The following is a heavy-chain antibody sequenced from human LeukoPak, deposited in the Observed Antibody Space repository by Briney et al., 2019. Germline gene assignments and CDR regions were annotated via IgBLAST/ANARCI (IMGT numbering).Heavy chain of an antibody. CDR3: AKELSFQVYVIDY. D-gene: IGHD1-14*01. Sequence: TRESLRPSCVASGFSFSYYYMSWIRPAPGKGLEWVSAISGRGVGTYYANSVKGRFTISRDNSTNTMYLQMNSLRAEDTAVYYCAKELSFQVYVIDYWGQGTLVAASS. CDR2: ISGRGVGT. J-gene: IGHJ4*02. V-gene: IGHV3-23*01. CDR1: GFSFSYYY.